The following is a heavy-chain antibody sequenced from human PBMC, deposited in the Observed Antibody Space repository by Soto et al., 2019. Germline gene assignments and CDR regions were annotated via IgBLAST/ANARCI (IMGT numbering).Heavy chain of an antibody. D-gene: IGHD6-13*01. CDR2: INAGNGNT. Sequence: QVQLVQSGAEEKKPGASVKVSCKASGYTFTSYAMHWVRQAPGQRLEWMGWINAGNGNTKYSQEFQGRVTITRDTSASTAYMELSSLRSEDTAVYYCARAVGGSSSRGDYWGQGTLVTVSS. J-gene: IGHJ4*02. CDR1: GYTFTSYA. V-gene: IGHV1-3*05. CDR3: ARAVGGSSSRGDY.